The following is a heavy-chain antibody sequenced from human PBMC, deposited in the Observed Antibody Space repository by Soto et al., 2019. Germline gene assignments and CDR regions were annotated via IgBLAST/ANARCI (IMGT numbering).Heavy chain of an antibody. CDR2: ISYDGSNK. Sequence: GGSRRLSCPASGFTFSSYAMHWVRQAPGKGLEWVAVISYDGSNKYYADSVKGRFTISRDNSKNTLYLQMNSLRAEDTAVYYCARDRRSSTSLPRPYYYYYGMGVWGQGTTVTVSS. CDR3: ARDRRSSTSLPRPYYYYYGMGV. D-gene: IGHD2-2*01. CDR1: GFTFSSYA. J-gene: IGHJ6*02. V-gene: IGHV3-30-3*01.